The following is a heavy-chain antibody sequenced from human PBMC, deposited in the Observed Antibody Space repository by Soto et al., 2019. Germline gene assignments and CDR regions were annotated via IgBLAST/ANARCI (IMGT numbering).Heavy chain of an antibody. V-gene: IGHV4-34*01. J-gene: IGHJ6*03. D-gene: IGHD2-2*01. CDR1: GGSCSGHF. Sequence: QVQLQQWGAGLLKSSETLSLTCAVYGGSCSGHFWGWVRQPPGRGPEWIGEITPGEAANYAPSLKSRVTISADTSKNQFSLKLNSVTAADTAVYYCARSVPAATRHYYYYMDVWGKGTTVAVSS. CDR3: ARSVPAATRHYYYYMDV. CDR2: ITPGEAA.